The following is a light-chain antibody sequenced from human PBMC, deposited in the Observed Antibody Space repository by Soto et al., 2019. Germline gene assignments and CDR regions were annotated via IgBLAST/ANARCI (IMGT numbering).Light chain of an antibody. Sequence: EIVLTQSPGTLSLSPGERATLSCKASQSVTSRYLAWYQQKPGQAPRLLIYGASSRATGIPDRFSGSGSGTHFTLTISRLEPEDFAVYFCQQYNNSPEYTFGQGTRLEIK. CDR1: QSVTSRY. CDR3: QQYNNSPEYT. J-gene: IGKJ2*01. CDR2: GAS. V-gene: IGKV3-20*01.